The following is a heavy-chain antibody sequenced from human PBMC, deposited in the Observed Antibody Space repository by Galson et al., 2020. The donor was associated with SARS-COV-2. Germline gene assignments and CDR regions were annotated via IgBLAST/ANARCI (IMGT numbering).Heavy chain of an antibody. Sequence: GGSLRLSCAASGFTFSSYDMHWVRQATGKGLEWVSAIGTAGDTYYPGSVKGRFTISRENAKNSLYLQMNSLRAGDTAVYYCARALVVPGPKPYYYYYYGMDVWGQGTTVTVSS. CDR1: GFTFSSYD. CDR3: ARALVVPGPKPYYYYYYGMDV. J-gene: IGHJ6*02. V-gene: IGHV3-13*01. D-gene: IGHD3-10*01. CDR2: IGTAGDT.